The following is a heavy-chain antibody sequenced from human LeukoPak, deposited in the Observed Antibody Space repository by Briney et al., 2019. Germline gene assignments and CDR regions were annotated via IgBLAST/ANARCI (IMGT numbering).Heavy chain of an antibody. J-gene: IGHJ6*03. Sequence: PSETLSLTCAVSGYSISSGYYWGWIRQPPGKGLEWIGSIYHSGSTYYNPSLKSRVTISVDTSKNQFSLKLSSVTAADTAVYYCARVTYGGNSLGMDVWGKGTTVTVSS. V-gene: IGHV4-38-2*01. CDR1: GYSISSGYY. CDR3: ARVTYGGNSLGMDV. CDR2: IYHSGST. D-gene: IGHD4-23*01.